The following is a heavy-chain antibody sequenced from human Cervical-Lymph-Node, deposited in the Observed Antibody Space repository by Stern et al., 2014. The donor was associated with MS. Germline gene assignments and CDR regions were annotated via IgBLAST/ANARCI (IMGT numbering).Heavy chain of an antibody. CDR1: GYSFTIYY. Sequence: VQLVQSGAEVKKPGESLKISCKLSGYSFTIYYIAWVRQMPGKVLEWMGVIYPDDSDTTYSPSFQGQVTISADKSITTAYLQWSSLRASDTAMYYCARHVQGFDYWGQGTLVTVSS. J-gene: IGHJ4*02. CDR2: IYPDDSDT. CDR3: ARHVQGFDY. V-gene: IGHV5-51*01.